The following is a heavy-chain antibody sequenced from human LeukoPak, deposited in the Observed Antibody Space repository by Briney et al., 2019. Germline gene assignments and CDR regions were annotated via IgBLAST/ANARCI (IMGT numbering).Heavy chain of an antibody. CDR2: IIPIFGTA. CDR1: GGTFSSYA. CDR3: ARVGNAQSYYYYMDV. Sequence: VASVKVSCKASGGTFSSYATSWVRQAPGQGLEWMGGIIPIFGTANYAQKFQGRVTITTDESTSTAYMELSSLRSEDTAVYYCARVGNAQSYYYYMDVWGKGTTVTVSS. J-gene: IGHJ6*03. D-gene: IGHD1-26*01. V-gene: IGHV1-69*05.